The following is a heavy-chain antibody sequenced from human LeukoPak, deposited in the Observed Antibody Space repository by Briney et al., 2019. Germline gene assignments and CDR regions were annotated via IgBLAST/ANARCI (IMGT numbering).Heavy chain of an antibody. D-gene: IGHD3-9*01. CDR3: TSAPRNCDILTYNDY. J-gene: IGHJ4*02. V-gene: IGHV3-15*01. CDR2: IKRKTEGGKT. Sequence: NPGGSLRLSCAASGFTYRNAWMSWVRQAPGKGLEWVGRIKRKTEGGKTDYAAPVKGRFTISRDDSKNTLYLQMNSPKTEDAAVYYCTSAPRNCDILTYNDYWGQGTLVTVSS. CDR1: GFTYRNAW.